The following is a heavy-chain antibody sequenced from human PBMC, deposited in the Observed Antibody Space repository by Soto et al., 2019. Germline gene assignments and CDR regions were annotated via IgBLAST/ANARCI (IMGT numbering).Heavy chain of an antibody. D-gene: IGHD6-19*01. CDR1: GGSISSSSYY. J-gene: IGHJ2*01. CDR2: IYYSGST. CDR3: ERQEQWLPHYWYFDL. Sequence: QLQLQESGPGLVKPSETLSLTCTVSGGSISSSSYYWGWIRQPPGKGLEWIGSIYYSGSTYYNPSLKSRVTISVDTSKNQFSLNLSSVTAADTAVYYCERQEQWLPHYWYFDLWGRGTLVTVSS. V-gene: IGHV4-39*01.